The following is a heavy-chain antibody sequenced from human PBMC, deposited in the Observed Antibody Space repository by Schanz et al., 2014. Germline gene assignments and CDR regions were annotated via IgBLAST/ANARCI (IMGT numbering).Heavy chain of an antibody. V-gene: IGHV3-7*02. CDR1: GFIFRSFG. CDR2: IKHDGSVK. J-gene: IGHJ4*02. Sequence: GQLVESGGGVVQPGKSLRLSCATSGFIFRSFGIHWVRQAPGKGPEWVANIKHDGSVKDYVDSVEGRFTISRDNAKRSLFLQMNSLRVEDTAVYFCVSQTGSTNYWGQGTLVTVSS. D-gene: IGHD6-13*01. CDR3: VSQTGSTNY.